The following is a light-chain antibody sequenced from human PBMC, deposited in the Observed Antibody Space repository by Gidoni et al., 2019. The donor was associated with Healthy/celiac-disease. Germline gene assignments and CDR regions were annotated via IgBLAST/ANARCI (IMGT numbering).Light chain of an antibody. CDR3: QQSYSTPRWT. CDR1: QSISSY. V-gene: IGKV1-39*01. CDR2: AAS. Sequence: DIQMPQSPSSLSASVGDRVTITCRARQSISSYLNWYQQKPGKAPKLLISAASSLQSGVPSRFSGSGSGTDFTLTISSLQPEDFATYYCQQSYSTPRWTFGQGTKVEIK. J-gene: IGKJ1*01.